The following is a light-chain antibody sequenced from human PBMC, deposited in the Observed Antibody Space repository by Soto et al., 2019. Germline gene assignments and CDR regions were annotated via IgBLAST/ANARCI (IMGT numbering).Light chain of an antibody. J-gene: IGKJ1*01. V-gene: IGKV1-5*01. CDR2: DAF. Sequence: DIQMTQSPSTLSASVGDRVTITCRASQSVSGWLAWYQQKPGKAPKLLIYDAFRLEGGVPSRFSGSGSGTQFTLTISSLQPDDFATYYCQQYNSYSQTFGQGTKVEIK. CDR3: QQYNSYSQT. CDR1: QSVSGW.